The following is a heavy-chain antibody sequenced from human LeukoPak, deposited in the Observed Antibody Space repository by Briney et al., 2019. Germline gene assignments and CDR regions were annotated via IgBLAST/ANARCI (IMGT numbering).Heavy chain of an antibody. CDR3: VRGEYYNDSSAYTSVDY. V-gene: IGHV3-33*01. CDR2: IWYDGNNK. Sequence: GGSLRLSCAASGFTFNSFGMHWVRQAPGKGLEWVAVIWYDGNNKYYADSVKGRFTISRDNSKNTLYQQMNSLRAEDTAVYYCVRGEYYNDSSAYTSVDYWGQGTLVTVSS. J-gene: IGHJ4*02. D-gene: IGHD3-22*01. CDR1: GFTFNSFG.